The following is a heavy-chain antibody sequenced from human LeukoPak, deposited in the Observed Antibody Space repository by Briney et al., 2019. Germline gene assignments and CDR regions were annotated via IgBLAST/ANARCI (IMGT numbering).Heavy chain of an antibody. J-gene: IGHJ3*02. V-gene: IGHV3-30*12. D-gene: IGHD6-13*01. CDR2: ISYDGSNK. CDR3: AKDYTSSWPHDAFDI. CDR1: GFTFSSYG. Sequence: GGSLRLSCAASGFTFSSYGMHWVRQAPGKGLEWVAVISYDGSNKYYADSVKGRFTISRDNSKNTLYLQMNSLRAEDTAVYYCAKDYTSSWPHDAFDIWGQGTMVTVSS.